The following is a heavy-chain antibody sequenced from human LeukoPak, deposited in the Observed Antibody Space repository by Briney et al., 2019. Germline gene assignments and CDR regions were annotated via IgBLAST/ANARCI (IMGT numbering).Heavy chain of an antibody. Sequence: SETLSLTCTVSGGSISSSSYYWGWIRQPPGKGLEWIGSIYYSGSTYYNPSLKSRVTISADTSKNQFSLKLSSVTAADTAVYYCARRYSGSDYWGQETLVTVSS. V-gene: IGHV4-39*07. CDR2: IYYSGST. J-gene: IGHJ4*02. CDR1: GGSISSSSYY. D-gene: IGHD5-12*01. CDR3: ARRYSGSDY.